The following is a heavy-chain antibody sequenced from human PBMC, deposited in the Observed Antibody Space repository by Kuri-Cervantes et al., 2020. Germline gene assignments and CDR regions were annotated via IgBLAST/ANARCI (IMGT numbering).Heavy chain of an antibody. CDR2: MSNDGRNK. J-gene: IGHJ4*02. V-gene: IGHV3-30*03. CDR1: GFTFSSYG. CDR3: ARSSYYYDSSGYYYGDY. Sequence: GESLKISCAASGFTFSSYGMHWVRQAPGKGLEWVAVMSNDGRNKYYADSVKGRFTISRDNSKNTVYLQMNSLRAEDTAVYYCARSSYYYDSSGYYYGDYWGQGSLVTVSS. D-gene: IGHD3-22*01.